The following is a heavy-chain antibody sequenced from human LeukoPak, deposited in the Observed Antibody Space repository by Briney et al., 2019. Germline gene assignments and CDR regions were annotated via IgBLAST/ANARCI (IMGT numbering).Heavy chain of an antibody. CDR3: ASYDSSGYYSPGWFDP. V-gene: IGHV1-24*01. CDR2: FDPEDGET. CDR1: GYTLTELS. Sequence: ASVKVSCKVSGYTLTELSMHWVRQAPGKGLEWMGGFDPEDGETIYAQKFQGRVTMTEDTSTATAYMELSSLRSEARAVYYCASYDSSGYYSPGWFDPWGQGTLVPVSP. J-gene: IGHJ5*02. D-gene: IGHD3-22*01.